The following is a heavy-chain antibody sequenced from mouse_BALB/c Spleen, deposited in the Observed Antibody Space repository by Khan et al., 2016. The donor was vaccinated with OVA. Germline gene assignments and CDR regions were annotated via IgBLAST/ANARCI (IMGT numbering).Heavy chain of an antibody. V-gene: IGHV3-2*02. J-gene: IGHJ2*02. D-gene: IGHD1-1*01. Sequence: EVQLQESGPGLVKPSQSLSLTCTVTGYSITSDYAWNWIRQFPGNKLEWMGFISYSGNTKYNPSLKSRISITRDTSRNQFFLQLNSVTIEDTATXYCARIYGGYFDYWGQGTFLTVSS. CDR1: GYSITSDYA. CDR3: ARIYGGYFDY. CDR2: ISYSGNT.